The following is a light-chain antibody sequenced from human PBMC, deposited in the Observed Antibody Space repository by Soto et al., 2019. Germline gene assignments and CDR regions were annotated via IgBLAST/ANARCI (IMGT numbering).Light chain of an antibody. CDR3: QQRSNWLPPT. CDR2: DAS. V-gene: IGKV3-11*01. Sequence: EIVLTQSPATLSLSPGERATLSCRASQSVSSYLAWYQQKPGQAPRLLIYDASNRATGIPARFSGSGSGTDFTLTISSLEPEDFAVYYCQQRSNWLPPTFG. J-gene: IGKJ1*01. CDR1: QSVSSY.